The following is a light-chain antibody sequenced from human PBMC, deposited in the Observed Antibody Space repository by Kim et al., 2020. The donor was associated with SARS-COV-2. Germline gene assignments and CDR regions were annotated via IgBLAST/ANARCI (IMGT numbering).Light chain of an antibody. CDR2: RKN. V-gene: IGLV3-19*01. J-gene: IGLJ3*02. CDR1: SLRIYY. CDR3: NYYDSSGNRWV. Sequence: SSELTQDPAVSVALGQTVRITCQGDSLRIYYATWYQQKPGQAPIVVIYRKNNRPSGIPDRFSGSSSGNTASLTITGAQAEDEADYYCNYYDSSGNRWVFGGGTQLTVL.